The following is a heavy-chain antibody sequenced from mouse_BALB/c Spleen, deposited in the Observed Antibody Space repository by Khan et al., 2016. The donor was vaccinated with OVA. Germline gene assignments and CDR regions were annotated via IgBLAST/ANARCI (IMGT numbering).Heavy chain of an antibody. Sequence: EDGPELVKPGASVKISCKASGYSFTGYFMNWVMQSHGKSLEWIGRINPHIGETFYNQKFKDKATLTVDESSSTAHMELRSLASEDSAVYYCARIYRSDFDYWGQGTTLTVSS. J-gene: IGHJ2*01. CDR2: INPHIGET. CDR3: ARIYRSDFDY. D-gene: IGHD1-1*01. V-gene: IGHV1-20*02. CDR1: GYSFTGYF.